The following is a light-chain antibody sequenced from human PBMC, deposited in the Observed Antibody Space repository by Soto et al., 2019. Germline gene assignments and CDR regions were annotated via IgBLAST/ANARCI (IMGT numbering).Light chain of an antibody. J-gene: IGKJ5*01. CDR2: DAS. CDR1: QGSSTN. CDR3: QQYSSSPFS. V-gene: IGKV3D-15*01. Sequence: EIAMTQSAATLFVSPGDRAILSCRAGQGSSTNLAWYQQKSGQSPRLLIDDASRRATGVPARFSGTGSETDFTLTISSLQSEDSAVYYCQQYSSSPFSFGEGTRVEIK.